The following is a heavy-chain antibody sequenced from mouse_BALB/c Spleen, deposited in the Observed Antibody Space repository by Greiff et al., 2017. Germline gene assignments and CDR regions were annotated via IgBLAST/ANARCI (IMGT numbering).Heavy chain of an antibody. Sequence: EVQGVESGGGLVKLGGSLKLSCAASGFTFSSYYMSWVRQTPEKRLELVAAINSNGGSTYYPDTVKGRFTISRDNAKNTLYLQMSSLKSEDTALYYCARQDDFDYWGQGTTLTVSS. V-gene: IGHV5-6-2*01. CDR3: ARQDDFDY. CDR2: INSNGGST. J-gene: IGHJ2*01. CDR1: GFTFSSYY.